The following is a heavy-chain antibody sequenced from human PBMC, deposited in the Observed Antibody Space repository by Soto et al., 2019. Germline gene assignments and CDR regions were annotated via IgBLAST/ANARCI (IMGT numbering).Heavy chain of an antibody. J-gene: IGHJ4*02. D-gene: IGHD6-13*01. Sequence: ASVKVSCKASGYTFTSYGISWVRQAPGQGLEWMGWISAYNGNTNYAQKLQGRVTMTTDTSTSTAYMELRSLRSDDTAVYYCARDRAYSSSWFVWQNYWGQGTLVTSPQ. CDR3: ARDRAYSSSWFVWQNY. V-gene: IGHV1-18*01. CDR2: ISAYNGNT. CDR1: GYTFTSYG.